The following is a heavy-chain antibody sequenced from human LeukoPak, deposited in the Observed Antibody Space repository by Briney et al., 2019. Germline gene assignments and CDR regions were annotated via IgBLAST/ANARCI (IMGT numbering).Heavy chain of an antibody. D-gene: IGHD5-18*01. J-gene: IGHJ4*02. Sequence: PSETLSLTCAVSGYSISSGYYWGWIRQPPGKGLEWIGSIYHSGSTYYNPSLKSRVTISIDTSKNQSSLKLSSVTAADTAVYYCASRRIQLDVDYWGQGTLVTVSS. CDR2: IYHSGST. CDR1: GYSISSGYY. V-gene: IGHV4-38-2*01. CDR3: ASRRIQLDVDY.